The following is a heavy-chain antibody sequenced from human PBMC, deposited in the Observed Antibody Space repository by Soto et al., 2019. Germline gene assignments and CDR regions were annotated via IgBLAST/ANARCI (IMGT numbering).Heavy chain of an antibody. CDR2: IYYSGST. J-gene: IGHJ5*02. CDR3: ARLGAHYQSLDP. CDR1: GGSISSGDYY. Sequence: SETLSLTCTVSGGSISSGDYYWSWIRQPPGKGLEWIGYIYYSGSTYYNPSLKSRVTLSVETSKSQFSLRLASVTASDTAVYYCARLGAHYQSLDPWGQGTLVTVPQ. D-gene: IGHD2-2*01. V-gene: IGHV4-30-4*01.